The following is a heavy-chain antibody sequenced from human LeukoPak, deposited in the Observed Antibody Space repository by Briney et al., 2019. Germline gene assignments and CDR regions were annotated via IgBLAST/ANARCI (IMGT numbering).Heavy chain of an antibody. V-gene: IGHV4-59*01. J-gene: IGHJ5*02. CDR2: IYYSGST. Sequence: PSETPSLTCTVSGGSISSYYWSWIRQPPGKGLEWIGYIYYSGSTNYNPSLKSRVTISVDTSKNQFSLKLSSVTAADTAVYYCARGGPSPAAIARFDPWGQGTLVTVSS. D-gene: IGHD2-2*02. CDR1: GGSISSYY. CDR3: ARGGPSPAAIARFDP.